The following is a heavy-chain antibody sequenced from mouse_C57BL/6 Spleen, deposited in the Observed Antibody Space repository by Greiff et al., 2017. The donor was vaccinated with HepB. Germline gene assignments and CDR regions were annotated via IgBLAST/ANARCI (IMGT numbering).Heavy chain of an antibody. D-gene: IGHD1-1*01. CDR2: IYPGDGDT. CDR3: ARGDNGRSDWYLDD. V-gene: IGHV1-82*01. CDR1: GYAFSSSW. J-gene: IGHJ1*03. Sequence: VQLQQSGPELVKPGASVKISCKASGYAFSSSWMNWVKQRPGKGLEWIGRIYPGDGDTNYNGKFKGKATLTADKSSSTAYMQHSSLTSEDAAVYFCARGDNGRSDWYLDDWGTGTTVTVSS.